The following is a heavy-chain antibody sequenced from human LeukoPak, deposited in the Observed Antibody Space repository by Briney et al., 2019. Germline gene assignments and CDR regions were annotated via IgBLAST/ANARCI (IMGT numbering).Heavy chain of an antibody. CDR3: ASRIVGTPDYFDY. CDR2: IFQDGNDK. J-gene: IGHJ4*02. D-gene: IGHD1-26*01. CDR1: GFTVSSNY. V-gene: IGHV3-7*01. Sequence: PGGSLRLSCAASGFTVSSNYMSWVRQAPGKGLDWVANIFQDGNDKYYVDSVKGRFTISRDNAKNSLYLQLNSLRVEDTAVYYCASRIVGTPDYFDYWGQGTLVTVSS.